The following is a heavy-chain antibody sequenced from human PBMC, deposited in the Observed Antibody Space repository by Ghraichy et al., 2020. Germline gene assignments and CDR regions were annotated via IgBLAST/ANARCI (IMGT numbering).Heavy chain of an antibody. CDR1: EFTFSDFT. CDR3: VKGLGYAYGSDY. Sequence: GGSLRLSCSASEFTFSDFTMHWVRQAPGKGLEYVAAISANGGSTYYADSVKGRFTISRDNSRNTLFLQMSSLRPADAAVYYCVKGLGYAYGSDYWGQGTSVVVSS. V-gene: IGHV3-64D*06. D-gene: IGHD5-18*01. CDR2: ISANGGST. J-gene: IGHJ4*02.